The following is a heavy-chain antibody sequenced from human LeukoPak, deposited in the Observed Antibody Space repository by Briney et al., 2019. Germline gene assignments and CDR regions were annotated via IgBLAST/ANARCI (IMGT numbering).Heavy chain of an antibody. CDR3: AKKLPGSTDYFDY. Sequence: PGGSLRLSCIASEFTFSKYGMNWVRQAPGKGLERVAVISYDGSHTSYIDSVKGRFTISRDNSKNTLYLQMHSLRPDDTALYYCAKKLPGSTDYFDYWGQGTPVTVSS. CDR1: EFTFSKYG. CDR2: ISYDGSHT. D-gene: IGHD1-1*01. J-gene: IGHJ4*02. V-gene: IGHV3-30*18.